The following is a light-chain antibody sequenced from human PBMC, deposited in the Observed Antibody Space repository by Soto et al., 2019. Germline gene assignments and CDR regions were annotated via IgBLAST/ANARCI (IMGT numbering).Light chain of an antibody. Sequence: EIVMTQSPATLSVSPGERATLSFRATKSVSSNLAWYQQKPGQAPRLLISGASTGATGVPATFSGSGSGTDFTLTITSLQSEDFGVYYCHQHNNWWTFGQGTKVDNK. CDR1: KSVSSN. V-gene: IGKV3-15*01. J-gene: IGKJ1*01. CDR2: GAS. CDR3: HQHNNWWT.